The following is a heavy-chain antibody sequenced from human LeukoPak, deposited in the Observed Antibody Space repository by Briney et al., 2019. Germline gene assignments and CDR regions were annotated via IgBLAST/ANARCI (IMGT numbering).Heavy chain of an antibody. CDR3: ARDQKILEWDLSNWFDP. D-gene: IGHD3-3*01. V-gene: IGHV1-2*02. J-gene: IGHJ5*02. CDR1: GDTFTGYY. Sequence: ASVKVSCKASGDTFTGYYMHWVRQAPGQGLEWMGWINPNSGGTNYAQKFQGRVPMTRDTSISTAYMELSRLRSDPTAVHYSARDQKILEWDLSNWFDPWGQGTLVTVSS. CDR2: INPNSGGT.